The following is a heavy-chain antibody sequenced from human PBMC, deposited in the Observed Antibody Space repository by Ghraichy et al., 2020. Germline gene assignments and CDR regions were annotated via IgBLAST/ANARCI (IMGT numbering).Heavy chain of an antibody. CDR1: GFTFSSCN. V-gene: IGHV3-21*01. J-gene: IGHJ6*02. CDR3: ARGPHPFYHYYGMDV. CDR2: IGSSRSYI. Sequence: LSLTCAASGFTFSSCNMNWVRKAPGKGLEWVSSIGSSRSYIYYADSLKGRFTISRDNAKNSLYLQMDSLRAEDTAVYYCARGPHPFYHYYGMDVWGQGTTVTVSS.